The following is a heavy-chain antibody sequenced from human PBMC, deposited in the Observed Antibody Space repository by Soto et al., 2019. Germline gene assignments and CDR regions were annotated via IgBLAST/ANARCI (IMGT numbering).Heavy chain of an antibody. J-gene: IGHJ3*02. V-gene: IGHV3-23*01. CDR2: ISYSADKT. CDR3: ARRARTANTNWGAFDI. CDR1: GFTFSNYV. D-gene: IGHD1-7*01. Sequence: LRLSCAASGFTFSNYVMNWVRQAPGKGLEWVSTISYSADKTFYADSVKGRFTISRDNSRDTLFLQMNSLRADDAAVYYCARRARTANTNWGAFDIWGQGTMVTVSS.